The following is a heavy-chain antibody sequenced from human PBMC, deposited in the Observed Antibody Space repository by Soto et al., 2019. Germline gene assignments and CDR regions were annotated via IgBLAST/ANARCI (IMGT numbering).Heavy chain of an antibody. CDR2: ISGSGGST. V-gene: IGHV3-23*01. Sequence: PGGSLRLSCAASGFTFSSYAMSWVRQAPGKGLEWVSAISGSGGSTYYADSVKGRFTISRDNSKNTLYLQMNSLRAEDTAVYYCAKGNSGYRYGRRRENWFDPWGQGTLVTVSS. D-gene: IGHD5-18*01. J-gene: IGHJ5*02. CDR3: AKGNSGYRYGRRRENWFDP. CDR1: GFTFSSYA.